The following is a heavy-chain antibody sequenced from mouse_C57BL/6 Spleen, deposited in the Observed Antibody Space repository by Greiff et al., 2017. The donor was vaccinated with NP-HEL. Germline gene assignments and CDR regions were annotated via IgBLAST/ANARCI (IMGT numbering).Heavy chain of an antibody. CDR1: GFTFSSYA. D-gene: IGHD1-1*01. CDR2: ISDGGSYT. J-gene: IGHJ4*01. V-gene: IGHV5-4*01. Sequence: EVKVVESGGGLVKPGGSLKLSCAASGFTFSSYAMSWVRQTPEKRLEWVATISDGGSYTYYPDNVKGRFTISRDNAKNNLYLQMSHLKSEDTAMYYCARDLGYYGSSPSYAMDYWGQGTSVTVSS. CDR3: ARDLGYYGSSPSYAMDY.